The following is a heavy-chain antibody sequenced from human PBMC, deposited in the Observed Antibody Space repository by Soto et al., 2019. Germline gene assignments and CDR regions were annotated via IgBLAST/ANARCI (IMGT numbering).Heavy chain of an antibody. Sequence: QITLNESGPMQVKPRQPLTLTCTFSGFSLTTSGVGVGWIRQSPGKAPEWLALIYWDDDKRYSPSLKSRLTTSKDTSKNQVVGTMTDLDPADTGTYYCAHRVVRTDFGLITTTAVYFDFCCQGTPVAVSS. D-gene: IGHD3-3*01. CDR3: AHRVVRTDFGLITTTAVYFDF. V-gene: IGHV2-5*02. J-gene: IGHJ4*02. CDR1: GFSLTTSGVG. CDR2: IYWDDDK.